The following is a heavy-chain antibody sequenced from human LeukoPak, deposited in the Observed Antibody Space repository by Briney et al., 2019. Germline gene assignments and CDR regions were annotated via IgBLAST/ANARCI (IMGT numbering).Heavy chain of an antibody. CDR3: ARVREAFDI. D-gene: IGHD3-10*01. J-gene: IGHJ3*02. V-gene: IGHV1-18*01. Sequence: ASVKVSCKASGYTFIRYGFSWVRQAPGQGLEWMGWISAYNGDTDYAQRFQGRVTMTTDTSTSTAYLEVRSLRSDDTAVYFCARVREAFDIWGQGTMVTVSS. CDR2: ISAYNGDT. CDR1: GYTFIRYG.